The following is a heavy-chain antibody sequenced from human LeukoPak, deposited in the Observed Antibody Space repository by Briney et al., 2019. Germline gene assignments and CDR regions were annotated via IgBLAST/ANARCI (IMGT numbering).Heavy chain of an antibody. V-gene: IGHV3-30*04. Sequence: PGGSLRLFCAASGFTFSSYAMHWVRQAPGKGLEWVAVISYDGSNKYYADSVKGRFTISRDNSKNTLYLQMNSLRAEDTAVYYCAREKPLRFFDYWGQGTLVTVSS. CDR1: GFTFSSYA. CDR2: ISYDGSNK. CDR3: AREKPLRFFDY. J-gene: IGHJ4*02. D-gene: IGHD3-16*01.